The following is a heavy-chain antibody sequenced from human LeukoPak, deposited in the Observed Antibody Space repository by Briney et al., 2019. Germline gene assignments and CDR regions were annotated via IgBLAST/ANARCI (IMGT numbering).Heavy chain of an antibody. J-gene: IGHJ6*02. D-gene: IGHD2-8*01. CDR3: AREDVVLVDAVRYQYYGMDV. Sequence: ASVKVSCKASGYNFISYYMHWVRQPPGQGLEWMGIINPSGGSTSYAQKFQDRVTMTRDTSTSTVYMELSSLKSEDTAVYYCAREDVVLVDAVRYQYYGMDVWGQGATVTVSS. CDR1: GYNFISYY. V-gene: IGHV1-46*01. CDR2: INPSGGST.